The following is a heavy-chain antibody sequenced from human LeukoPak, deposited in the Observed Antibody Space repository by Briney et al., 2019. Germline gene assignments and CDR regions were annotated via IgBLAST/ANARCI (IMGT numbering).Heavy chain of an antibody. CDR3: AKDLGSSGWYDASDI. D-gene: IGHD6-19*01. V-gene: IGHV3-9*03. Sequence: PGGSLRLSCAASGFTFDDYAMHWVRQAPGKGLEWVSGISWNSGSIGYADSVKGRFTISRDNAKNSLYLQMNSLRAEDMASYYCAKDLGSSGWYDASDIWGQGIMVTVSS. CDR2: ISWNSGSI. J-gene: IGHJ3*02. CDR1: GFTFDDYA.